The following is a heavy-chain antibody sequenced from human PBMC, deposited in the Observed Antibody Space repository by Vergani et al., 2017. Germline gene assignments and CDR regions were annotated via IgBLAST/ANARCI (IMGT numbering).Heavy chain of an antibody. J-gene: IGHJ3*02. CDR2: ISSSSSYI. V-gene: IGHV3-21*01. CDR1: GFTFSSYS. Sequence: EVQLVESGGGLVQPGGSLRLSCAASGFTFSSYSMNWVRQAPGKGLEWVSSISSSSSYIYYADSVKGRFTISRDNAKNSLYLQMNSLRAEDTAVYYCARRDSSSTDAFDIWGQGTMVTVSS. CDR3: ARRDSSSTDAFDI. D-gene: IGHD6-6*01.